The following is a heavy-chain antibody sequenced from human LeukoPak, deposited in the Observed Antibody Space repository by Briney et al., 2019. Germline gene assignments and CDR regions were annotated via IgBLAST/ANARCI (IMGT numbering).Heavy chain of an antibody. Sequence: ASVKVSCKVSGYTLTELFMHWVRQAPGKGLEWMGIINPSGGSTSYAQKFQGRVTMTRDMSTSTVYMELSSLRSEDTAVYYCARDGTVVPFDYWGQGTLVTVSS. J-gene: IGHJ4*02. D-gene: IGHD4-23*01. CDR2: INPSGGST. CDR3: ARDGTVVPFDY. CDR1: GYTLTELF. V-gene: IGHV1-46*01.